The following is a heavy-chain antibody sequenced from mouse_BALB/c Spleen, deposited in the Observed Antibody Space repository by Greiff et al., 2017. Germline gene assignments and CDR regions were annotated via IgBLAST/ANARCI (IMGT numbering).Heavy chain of an antibody. V-gene: IGHV5-6-4*01. CDR1: GFTFSSYT. J-gene: IGHJ1*01. CDR2: ISSGGSYT. CDR3: TRVGGDV. Sequence: EVKLMESGGGLVKPGGSLKLSCAASGFTFSSYTMSWVRQTPEKRLEWVATISSGGSYTYYPDSVKGRFTISRDNAKNTLYLQMSSLKSEDTAMYYCTRVGGDVWGAGTTVTVSS.